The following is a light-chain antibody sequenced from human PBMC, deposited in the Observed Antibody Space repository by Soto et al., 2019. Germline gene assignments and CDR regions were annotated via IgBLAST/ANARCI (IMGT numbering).Light chain of an antibody. CDR1: SSDAGSYNL. CDR3: CSYAGSSTSWV. Sequence: QSALTQPASVSGSPGQSITISCTGTSSDAGSYNLVSWYQQHPGKAPKLMIYEVSKRPSGVSNRFSGSKSGNTASLTISGLQAEDEADYYCCSYAGSSTSWVFGGGTKLTVL. J-gene: IGLJ3*02. V-gene: IGLV2-23*02. CDR2: EVS.